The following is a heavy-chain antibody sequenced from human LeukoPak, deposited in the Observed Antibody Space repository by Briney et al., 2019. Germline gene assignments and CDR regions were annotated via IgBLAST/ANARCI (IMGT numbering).Heavy chain of an antibody. D-gene: IGHD4-17*01. Sequence: GGSLRLSCAASGFTFDDYGLIWVRQVPGKGLEWASYITWNGDSTAYADSVKGRVTIYRDNAKNSLYLQMNSLRAEDTAFYYCARSMSTVTTRFFDLWGRGTLVTVSS. CDR2: ITWNGDST. CDR1: GFTFDDYG. CDR3: ARSMSTVTTRFFDL. J-gene: IGHJ2*01. V-gene: IGHV3-20*04.